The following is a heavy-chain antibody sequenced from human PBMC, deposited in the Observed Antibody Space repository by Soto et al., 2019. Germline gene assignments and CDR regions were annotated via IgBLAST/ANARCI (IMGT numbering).Heavy chain of an antibody. J-gene: IGHJ6*02. V-gene: IGHV3-53*01. CDR3: ATTVTTRTYYYYGMDV. Sequence: PGGSLRLSCAASGFTVSSNYMSWVRQAPGKGLEWVSVIYSGGSTYYADSVKGRFTISRDNSKNTQYLQMNSLRAEDTAVYYCATTVTTRTYYYYGMDVWGQGTTVTVSS. CDR2: IYSGGST. D-gene: IGHD4-17*01. CDR1: GFTVSSNY.